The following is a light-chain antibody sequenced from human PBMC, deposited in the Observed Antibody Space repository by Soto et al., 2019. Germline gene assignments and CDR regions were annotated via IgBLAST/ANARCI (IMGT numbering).Light chain of an antibody. Sequence: EIVMTQSPATLSVSPGERATLSCRASQSVSSNLAWYQQKPGQAPRLLIYGASTRATGIPARFSGGGSGTEFTLTISSLQSEDFAVYYCQQYNNWLALTFGGGTKVEIK. J-gene: IGKJ4*01. CDR3: QQYNNWLALT. CDR1: QSVSSN. V-gene: IGKV3-15*01. CDR2: GAS.